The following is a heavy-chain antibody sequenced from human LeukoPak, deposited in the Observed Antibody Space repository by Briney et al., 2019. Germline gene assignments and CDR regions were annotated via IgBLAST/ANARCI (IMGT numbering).Heavy chain of an antibody. CDR3: AKVVAPANIFYSYYYGRDV. Sequence: GGSLRLSCAASGFTFSSYAMSWVRQAPGKGLEWVSAISGSGGSTYYADSVKGRFTISRDNSKNTLYLQMNSLRAEDTAVYYWAKVVAPANIFYSYYYGRDVGGQGPRVPVPS. V-gene: IGHV3-23*01. CDR2: ISGSGGST. D-gene: IGHD2-15*01. CDR1: GFTFSSYA. J-gene: IGHJ6*02.